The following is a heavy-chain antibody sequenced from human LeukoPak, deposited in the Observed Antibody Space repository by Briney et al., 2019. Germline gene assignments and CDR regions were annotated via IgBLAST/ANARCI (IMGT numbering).Heavy chain of an antibody. CDR3: ARLWMVPARPINWFDP. Sequence: SETLSVTCAVYGGSFSGYYWSWIRQPPGKGLEWIGEINHSGSTNYNPSLKSRVTISVDTSKNQFSLKLSSVTAADTAVYYCARLWMVPARPINWFDPWGQGTLVTVSS. CDR2: INHSGST. J-gene: IGHJ5*02. D-gene: IGHD2-2*01. V-gene: IGHV4-34*01. CDR1: GGSFSGYY.